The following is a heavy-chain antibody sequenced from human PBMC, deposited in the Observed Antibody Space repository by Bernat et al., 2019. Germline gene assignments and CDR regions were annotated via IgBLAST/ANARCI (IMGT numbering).Heavy chain of an antibody. D-gene: IGHD2-2*02. CDR1: GFTFSSYA. V-gene: IGHV3-30*01. CDR3: ARDGIDCSSTSCYSERSGAFDI. CDR2: ISYDGSKK. J-gene: IGHJ3*02. Sequence: QVQLVESGGGVVQPGRSLRLSCAASGFTFSSYAMHWVRQGPGKGLEWVAFISYDGSKKYYADSAKGRFTISRDNSKNTLYVQMNSLRAEDTAVYYCARDGIDCSSTSCYSERSGAFDIWGQGTVVTVSS.